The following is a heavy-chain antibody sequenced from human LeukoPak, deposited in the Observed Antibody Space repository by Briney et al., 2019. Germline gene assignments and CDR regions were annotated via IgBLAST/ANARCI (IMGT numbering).Heavy chain of an antibody. CDR2: INPSGGST. D-gene: IGHD6-19*01. CDR1: GYTFTSYY. Sequence: ASAKVSCKASGYTFTSYYMHWVRQAPGQGLEWMGIINPSGGSTSYAQKFQGRVTMTRDTSTSTVYMELSSLRSEDTAVYYCARDHGPSGWYPQGAFDIWGQGTMVTVSS. V-gene: IGHV1-46*01. CDR3: ARDHGPSGWYPQGAFDI. J-gene: IGHJ3*02.